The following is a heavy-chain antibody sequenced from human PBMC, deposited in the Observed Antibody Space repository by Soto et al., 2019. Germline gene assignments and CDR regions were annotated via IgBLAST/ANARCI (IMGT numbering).Heavy chain of an antibody. CDR1: GFTFSSYA. CDR2: ISYDGSNR. V-gene: IGHV3-30-3*01. D-gene: IGHD2-2*02. Sequence: GGSLRLSCAASGFTFSSYAVHWVRQPPGQGLAWVAVISYDGSNRYYADSVKGRFTISRDNSKNTLYLQMNSLRAEDKAVYYCAREQVVPAAIRGYYYYYGMDVWGQGTTVTVSS. J-gene: IGHJ6*02. CDR3: AREQVVPAAIRGYYYYYGMDV.